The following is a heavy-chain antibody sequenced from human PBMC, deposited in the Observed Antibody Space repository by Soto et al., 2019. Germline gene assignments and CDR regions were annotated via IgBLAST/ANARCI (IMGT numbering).Heavy chain of an antibody. V-gene: IGHV3-30*18. J-gene: IGHJ6*02. D-gene: IGHD1-20*01. CDR3: AKVLHNWNALYYGMDV. CDR1: GFIFGNYG. Sequence: QVQLVESGGGVVQPGRSLRLSCAASGFIFGNYGMHWVRQAPGKGLEWVAVISYDGSNKYYADSVKGRLTISRDNSQNTLYLQMNSLRAEDTAGYYCAKVLHNWNALYYGMDVWGQGTTVTVSS. CDR2: ISYDGSNK.